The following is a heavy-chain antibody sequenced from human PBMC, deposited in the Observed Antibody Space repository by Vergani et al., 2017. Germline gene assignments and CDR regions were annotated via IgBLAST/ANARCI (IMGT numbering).Heavy chain of an antibody. Sequence: QVQLQESGPGVVKPSQTLSLTCAVSGGSISSGDHCWTWIRQPPGKGLEWIGYIYDSGDTKYNPSLKSRVTMSLDTSKNQFSLTLYSVTAADTAVYYCARGALWWLRQIDSWGQGTLVTVSS. CDR3: ARGALWWLRQIDS. CDR2: IYDSGDT. J-gene: IGHJ4*02. V-gene: IGHV4-61*08. D-gene: IGHD2-21*01. CDR1: GGSISSGDHC.